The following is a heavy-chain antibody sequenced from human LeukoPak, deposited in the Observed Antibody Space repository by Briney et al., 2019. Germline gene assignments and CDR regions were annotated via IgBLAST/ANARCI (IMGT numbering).Heavy chain of an antibody. Sequence: KTSETLSLTCAVYGGSFSGYYWSWIRQPPGKGLEWIGEINHSGSTNYNPSLKSRVTISVDTSKNQFSLKLSSVTAADTAVYYCARHQRRWLQPPRSIFDYWGQGTLVTVSS. J-gene: IGHJ4*02. V-gene: IGHV4-34*01. CDR2: INHSGST. CDR1: GGSFSGYY. D-gene: IGHD5-24*01. CDR3: ARHQRRWLQPPRSIFDY.